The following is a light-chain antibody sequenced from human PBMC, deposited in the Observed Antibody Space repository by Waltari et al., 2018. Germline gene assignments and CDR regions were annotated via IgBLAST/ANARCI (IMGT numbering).Light chain of an antibody. Sequence: QSVLTQPPSASGTPGQRVTISCSGSSSNIGRNVANWYQQLPGTAPKVLIYRNKQRPSGVPDRFSGSKSGTSAALAISGLQSEDEGDDYCAAWDDSLHGPVFGAGTKVTVL. CDR1: SSNIGRNV. V-gene: IGLV1-44*01. CDR3: AAWDDSLHGPV. CDR2: RNK. J-gene: IGLJ3*02.